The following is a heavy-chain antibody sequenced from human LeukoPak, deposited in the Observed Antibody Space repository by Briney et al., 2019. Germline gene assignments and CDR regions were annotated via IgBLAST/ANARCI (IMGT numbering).Heavy chain of an antibody. CDR1: GFTFSSYA. CDR2: ISSNGGST. V-gene: IGHV3-64*01. D-gene: IGHD4-23*01. CDR3: AREGGGTDFDY. Sequence: GSLRLSCAASGFTFSSYAMHWVRQAPGKGLEYVSAISSNGGSTYYANSVKGRFTISRDNSKNTLYLQMGSPRAEDMAVYYCAREGGGTDFDYWGQGTLVTVSS. J-gene: IGHJ4*02.